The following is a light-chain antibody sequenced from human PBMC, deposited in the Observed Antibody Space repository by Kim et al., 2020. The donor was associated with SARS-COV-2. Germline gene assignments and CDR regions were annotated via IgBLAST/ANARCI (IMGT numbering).Light chain of an antibody. J-gene: IGLJ3*02. CDR3: QTWGTGIDWV. Sequence: SVKLTCTLSRGHSSYAIAWHQQQPEKGPRYLMKLNSDGSHSKGDGIPDRFSGSSSGAERYLTISSLQSEDEADYYCQTWGTGIDWVFGGGTQLTVL. CDR2: LNSDGSH. CDR1: RGHSSYA. V-gene: IGLV4-69*01.